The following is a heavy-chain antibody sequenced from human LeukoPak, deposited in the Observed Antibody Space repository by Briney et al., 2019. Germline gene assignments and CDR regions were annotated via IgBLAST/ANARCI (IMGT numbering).Heavy chain of an antibody. Sequence: SETLSLTCAVYGGSFSGYYWSWIRQPPGKGLEWIGEINHSGSTNYNPSLKSRVTISVDTSKNQFSLKLSSVTAADTAVYYCARGRRVITFGGVIAPFDYWGQGTLVTVSS. CDR2: INHSGST. CDR3: ARGRRVITFGGVIAPFDY. J-gene: IGHJ4*02. D-gene: IGHD3-16*02. V-gene: IGHV4-34*01. CDR1: GGSFSGYY.